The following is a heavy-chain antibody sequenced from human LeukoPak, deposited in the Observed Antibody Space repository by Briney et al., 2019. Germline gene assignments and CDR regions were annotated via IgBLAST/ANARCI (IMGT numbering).Heavy chain of an antibody. CDR3: AGGADY. CDR2: IKQDGSEK. CDR1: GFTFSNHW. J-gene: IGHJ4*02. V-gene: IGHV3-7*04. Sequence: PGGSLRLSCAASGFTFSNHWMFWVRQAPGKGPECVANIKQDGSEKYCVDSVKGRFTISRDNAKNSLYLQMNSLRADDTAVYYCAGGADYWGQGTLVTVSS.